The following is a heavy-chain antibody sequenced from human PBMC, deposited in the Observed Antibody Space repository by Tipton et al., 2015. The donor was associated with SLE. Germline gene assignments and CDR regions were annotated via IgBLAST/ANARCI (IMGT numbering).Heavy chain of an antibody. V-gene: IGHV4-39*07. D-gene: IGHD5-24*01. J-gene: IGHJ3*02. CDR3: ARQPGHGSWSFDI. Sequence: TLSLTCTVSGGSITFNDFFWGWIRQPPGEGLEWIGSIEYTGTTYYNPSLRSRVSTSIDTSKNQFSLVVTSVTAADTALYYCARQPGHGSWSFDIWGQGTVVTVSA. CDR2: IEYTGTT. CDR1: GGSITFNDFF.